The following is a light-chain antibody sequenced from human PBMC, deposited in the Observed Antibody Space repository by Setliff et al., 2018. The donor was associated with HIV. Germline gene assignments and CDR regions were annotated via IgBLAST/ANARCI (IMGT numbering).Light chain of an antibody. J-gene: IGLJ1*01. V-gene: IGLV2-14*03. CDR2: KVT. Sequence: QSALTQPASVSGSPGQSITISCTGTSSDVGGFDSVSWYQQHPDKAHKLIIYKVTNRPSGVSDRFFGSKSGNTASLTISGLRTEDGADYYCLSFTASTTPYVFGTGTKVTVL. CDR1: SSDVGGFDS. CDR3: LSFTASTTPYV.